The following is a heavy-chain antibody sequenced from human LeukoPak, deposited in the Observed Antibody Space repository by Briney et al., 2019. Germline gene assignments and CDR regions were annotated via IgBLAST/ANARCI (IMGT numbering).Heavy chain of an antibody. J-gene: IGHJ6*02. CDR3: ARGGSGYDSFYYYGMDV. Sequence: SETLSLTCTVSGVSISSYYWSWIRQPPGKGLEWIGNIYYSGSTNYNPSLKSRVTISVDTSKNQFSLKLSSVTAADTAVYYCARGGSGYDSFYYYGMDVWGQGTTVTVSS. CDR2: IYYSGST. CDR1: GVSISSYY. V-gene: IGHV4-59*01. D-gene: IGHD5-12*01.